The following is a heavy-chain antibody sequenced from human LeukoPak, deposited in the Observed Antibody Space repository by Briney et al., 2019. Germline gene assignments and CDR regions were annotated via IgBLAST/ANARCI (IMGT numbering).Heavy chain of an antibody. CDR1: GFTFSSYS. J-gene: IGHJ4*02. D-gene: IGHD3-22*01. CDR2: ISSSSSYI. CDR3: ARAPYYYDSSSYPSCFDY. V-gene: IGHV3-21*01. Sequence: GGSLRLSCAASGFTFSSYSMNWVRQAPGKGLEWVSSISSSSSYIYYADSMKGRFTISRDNAKNSLYLQMNSLRAEDTAVYYCARAPYYYDSSSYPSCFDYWGQGTLVTVSS.